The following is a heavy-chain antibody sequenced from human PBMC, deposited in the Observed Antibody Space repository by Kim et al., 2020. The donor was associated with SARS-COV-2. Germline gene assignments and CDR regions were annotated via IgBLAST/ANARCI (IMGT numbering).Heavy chain of an antibody. Sequence: RVTISVDTSKNQFSLKLSSVTAADTAVYYCARGWSTHYYDRNPFSNWFDPWGQGTLVTVSS. J-gene: IGHJ5*02. CDR3: ARGWSTHYYDRNPFSNWFDP. V-gene: IGHV4-34*01. D-gene: IGHD3-22*01.